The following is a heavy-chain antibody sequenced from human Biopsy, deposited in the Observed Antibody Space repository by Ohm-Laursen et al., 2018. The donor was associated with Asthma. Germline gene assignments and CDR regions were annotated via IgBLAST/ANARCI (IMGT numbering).Heavy chain of an antibody. V-gene: IGHV1-2*06. CDR3: AIVGYSSGWDFFDY. D-gene: IGHD6-19*01. CDR1: GYTFTGYY. CDR2: INPNSGGT. J-gene: IGHJ4*02. Sequence: ASVKVSCKASGYTFTGYYMRWVRQAPGQGLEWMGRINPNSGGTNYAQKFQGRVTMTRDTSISTAYMELSRLRSDDTAVYYCAIVGYSSGWDFFDYWGQGTLVTVSS.